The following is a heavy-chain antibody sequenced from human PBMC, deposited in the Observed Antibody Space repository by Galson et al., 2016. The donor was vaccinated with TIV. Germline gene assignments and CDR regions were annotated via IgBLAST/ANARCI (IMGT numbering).Heavy chain of an antibody. D-gene: IGHD3-10*01. J-gene: IGHJ5*02. CDR2: ISYDGSNK. CDR1: GFTFSTYT. CDR3: TPRGLGPDWFDP. Sequence: SLRLSCAASGFTFSTYTIHWVRQAPGKGLEWVSIISYDGSNKFYADSVKGRFTISRDNSKNTLYLQMNSLRDEDTALYYCTPRGLGPDWFDPWGQGTLVTVSS. V-gene: IGHV3-30-3*01.